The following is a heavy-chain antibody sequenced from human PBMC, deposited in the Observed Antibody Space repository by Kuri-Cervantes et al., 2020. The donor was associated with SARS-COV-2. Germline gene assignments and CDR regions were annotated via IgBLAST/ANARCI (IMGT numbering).Heavy chain of an antibody. J-gene: IGHJ6*03. CDR1: GFTFDDYA. CDR2: ISWDGGST. V-gene: IGHV3-43D*03. Sequence: GESLKISCAASGFTFDDYAMHWVRQAPGKGLEWVSLISWDGGSTYYADSVKGRFTISRDNSKNSLYLQMNSLRAEDTALYYCASSPLEPSSSSEYYYYYMDVWGKGTTVTVSS. CDR3: ASSPLEPSSSSEYYYYYMDV. D-gene: IGHD6-13*01.